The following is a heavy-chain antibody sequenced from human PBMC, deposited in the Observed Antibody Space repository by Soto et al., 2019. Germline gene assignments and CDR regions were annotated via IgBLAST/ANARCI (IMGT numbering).Heavy chain of an antibody. D-gene: IGHD3-22*01. CDR3: ARGGDTMIVVDDAFDI. Sequence: QVQLVQSGAEVKKPGSSVKVSCKASGGTFSSYAISWVRQAPGQGLEWMGGIIPIFGTANYAQKFQGRVTITADESTSKAYMELSSLRSEDTAVYYCARGGDTMIVVDDAFDIWGQGTMVTVSS. CDR2: IIPIFGTA. V-gene: IGHV1-69*01. J-gene: IGHJ3*02. CDR1: GGTFSSYA.